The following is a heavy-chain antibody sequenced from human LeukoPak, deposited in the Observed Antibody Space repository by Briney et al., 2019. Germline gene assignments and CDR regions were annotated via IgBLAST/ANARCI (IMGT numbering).Heavy chain of an antibody. CDR2: ISSSSSYI. D-gene: IGHD3-22*01. CDR1: GFTFSSYS. Sequence: PGGSLRLSCAASGFTFSSYSMNWVRQAPGKGLEWVSSISSSSSYIYYADSVKGRFTISRDNSKNTLYLQMNSLRAEDTAVYYCARDMGGYDSIDYWGQGTLVTVSS. J-gene: IGHJ4*02. CDR3: ARDMGGYDSIDY. V-gene: IGHV3-21*01.